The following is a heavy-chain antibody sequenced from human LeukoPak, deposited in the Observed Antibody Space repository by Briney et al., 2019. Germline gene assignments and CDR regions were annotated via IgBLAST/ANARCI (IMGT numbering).Heavy chain of an antibody. CDR3: ARDSDYSGNGNGDWFDP. J-gene: IGHJ5*02. D-gene: IGHD4-11*01. CDR2: ISNYFGVT. V-gene: IGHV1-18*04. Sequence: ASVNVSCKASGFRFSSFGVSWVRQAPGQGLEWMGWISNYFGVTHYAEKFEDRVTMTVDTLTTTVYMELRSLKYDDTAIYYCARDSDYSGNGNGDWFDPWGQGTVVIVSS. CDR1: GFRFSSFG.